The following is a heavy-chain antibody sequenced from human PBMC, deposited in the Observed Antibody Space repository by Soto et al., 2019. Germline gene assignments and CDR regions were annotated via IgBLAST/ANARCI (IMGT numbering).Heavy chain of an antibody. J-gene: IGHJ4*02. CDR3: APDRKIVGTIGAFDF. D-gene: IGHD1-26*01. CDR1: KNTLTELT. V-gene: IGHV1-24*01. Sequence: ASVKVSCKVPKNTLTELTIDRLRHAPGKGLEWMGRSAPEEGEPIYPQKFQGRVSMAEYPSRVTDYMELTSLRFEDTAVYCCAPDRKIVGTIGAFDFWGQGTWVTASS. CDR2: SAPEEGEP.